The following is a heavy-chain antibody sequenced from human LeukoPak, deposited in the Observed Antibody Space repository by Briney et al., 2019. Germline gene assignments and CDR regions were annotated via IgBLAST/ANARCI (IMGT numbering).Heavy chain of an antibody. D-gene: IGHD3-10*01. CDR1: GFTFSNTW. CDR3: ATLTVRGVINV. CDR2: IQSKTDGGTT. Sequence: GGSLRLSCAASGFTFSNTWMNWVRQAPGKGLEWVGRIQSKTDGGTTEYAAPVKGRFTISRDDSKTTLYLQMNSLKTEDTAVYYCATLTVRGVINVWGQGTLVTVSS. V-gene: IGHV3-15*01. J-gene: IGHJ4*02.